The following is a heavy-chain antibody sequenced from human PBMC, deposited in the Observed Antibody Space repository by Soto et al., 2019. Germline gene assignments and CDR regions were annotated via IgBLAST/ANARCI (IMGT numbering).Heavy chain of an antibody. CDR3: ARGIQYGDYSSCFDP. V-gene: IGHV1-8*01. CDR2: KNPNSGNT. CDR1: GYTNSISD. J-gene: IGHJ5*02. D-gene: IGHD4-17*01. Sequence: VKGDWKGAGYTNSISDSNWGRKKNGQGFEYLGWKNPNSGNTGYVKKFQGRVTMTRDTSMSTAYMELSSLRSEDTAVYYCARGIQYGDYSSCFDPWGPRTLVTVSS.